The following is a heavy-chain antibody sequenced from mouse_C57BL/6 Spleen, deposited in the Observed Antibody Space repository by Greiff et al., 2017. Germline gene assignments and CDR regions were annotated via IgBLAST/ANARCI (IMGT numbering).Heavy chain of an antibody. CDR3: ARDDYAY. CDR2: ISSGSSTI. D-gene: IGHD2-4*01. J-gene: IGHJ3*01. Sequence: DVMLVESGGGLVKPGGSLKLSCAASGFTFSDYGMHWVRQAPEKGLEWVAYISSGSSTIYYADTVKGRFTISGDNAKNTLFLQMTGLRSEDTAMYYCARDDYAYWGQGTLVTVSA. CDR1: GFTFSDYG. V-gene: IGHV5-17*01.